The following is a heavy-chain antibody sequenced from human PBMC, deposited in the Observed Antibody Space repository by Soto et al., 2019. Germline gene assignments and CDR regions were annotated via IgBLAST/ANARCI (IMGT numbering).Heavy chain of an antibody. D-gene: IGHD3-9*01. CDR3: ARGEYYDILTGYFLGFDP. CDR1: GYTFTGYY. CDR2: INPNSGGT. J-gene: IGHJ5*02. Sequence: GASVKVSCKASGYTFTGYYMHWVRQAPGQGLEWMGWINPNSGGTNCAQKFQGRVTMTRDTSISTAYMELSRLRSDDTAVYYCARGEYYDILTGYFLGFDPWGQGTLVTVSS. V-gene: IGHV1-2*02.